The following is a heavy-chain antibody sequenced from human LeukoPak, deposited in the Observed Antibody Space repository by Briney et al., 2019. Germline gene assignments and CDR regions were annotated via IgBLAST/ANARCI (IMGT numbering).Heavy chain of an antibody. D-gene: IGHD3-10*01. CDR1: GYTFTSYG. J-gene: IGHJ4*02. V-gene: IGHV1-69*05. CDR2: IIPIFGTA. Sequence: GASVKVSCKASGYTFTSYGISWVRQAPGQGLEWMGGIIPIFGTANYAQKFQGRVTITTDESTSTAYMELSSLRSEDTAVYYCARVAQSYGSGSYEDFDYWGQGTLVTVSS. CDR3: ARVAQSYGSGSYEDFDY.